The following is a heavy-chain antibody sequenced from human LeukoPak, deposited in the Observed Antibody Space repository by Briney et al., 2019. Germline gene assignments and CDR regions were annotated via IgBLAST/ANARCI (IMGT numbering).Heavy chain of an antibody. CDR3: ARSQRGYCSSTSCRQGAFDI. V-gene: IGHV1-18*01. D-gene: IGHD2-2*01. J-gene: IGHJ3*02. CDR1: GYTFTSYG. CDR2: ISAYNGNT. Sequence: ASVKVSCKASGYTFTSYGISWVRQAPGQGLEWMGWISAYNGNTNYAQKLQGRVTMTTDTSTSTAYMELRSLRSDDTAVYYCARSQRGYCSSTSCRQGAFDIWGQGTMVTVSS.